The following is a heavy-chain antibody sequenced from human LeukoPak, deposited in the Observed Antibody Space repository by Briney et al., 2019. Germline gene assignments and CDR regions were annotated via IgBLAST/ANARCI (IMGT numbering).Heavy chain of an antibody. D-gene: IGHD6-19*01. J-gene: IGHJ4*02. Sequence: SETLSLTCTVSSDSISSSSYYWGWIRQPPGKGLEWIGTIYYSGSTYYNPSLKSRITISVDTSKNQFSLKLSSVTAADTAVYYCARGGSSGWYKSPTYFDYWGQGTLVTVSS. V-gene: IGHV4-39*07. CDR2: IYYSGST. CDR3: ARGGSSGWYKSPTYFDY. CDR1: SDSISSSSYY.